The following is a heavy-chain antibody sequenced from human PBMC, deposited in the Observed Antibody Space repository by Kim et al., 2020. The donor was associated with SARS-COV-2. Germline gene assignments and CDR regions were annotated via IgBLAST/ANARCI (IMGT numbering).Heavy chain of an antibody. J-gene: IGHJ4*02. Sequence: ASVKVSCKASGYTFTSYARNWVRQAPAQGLEWMGWINTNTGNPTYAQSFTGRLVFSLDTSVSTAYLQINSLKAEDTAVYYCERGAGVAYDYVWGRYREELDYWGQGTLVTVSS. D-gene: IGHD3-16*02. V-gene: IGHV7-4-1*02. CDR3: ERGAGVAYDYVWGRYREELDY. CDR2: INTNTGNP. CDR1: GYTFTSYA.